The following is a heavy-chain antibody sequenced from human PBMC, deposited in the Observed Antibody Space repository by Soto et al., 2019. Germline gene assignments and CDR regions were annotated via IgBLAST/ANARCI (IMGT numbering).Heavy chain of an antibody. Sequence: QVQLQESGPGLVKPSETLSLTCTVSGGSISSYYWSWIRQPPGKGLEWIGYIYYSGSTNYNPSLKSRVTISVDTSKNQFSLKLSSVTAADTAVYYCARRYGGAFDIWVQGTMVTVSS. D-gene: IGHD3-9*01. J-gene: IGHJ3*02. CDR1: GGSISSYY. CDR2: IYYSGST. V-gene: IGHV4-59*01. CDR3: ARRYGGAFDI.